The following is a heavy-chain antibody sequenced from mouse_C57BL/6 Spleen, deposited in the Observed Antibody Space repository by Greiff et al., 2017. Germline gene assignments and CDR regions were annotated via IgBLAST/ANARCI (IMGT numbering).Heavy chain of an antibody. V-gene: IGHV5-17*01. CDR2: ISSGSSTI. Sequence: EVQVVESGGGLVKPGGSLKLSCAASGFTFSDYGMHWVRQAPEQGLEWVAYISSGSSTIYYADTVTGRFTISRDNAKNTLCLQMTSLRSEDTAMYYCARYYWFAYWGQGTLVTVSA. CDR3: ARYYWFAY. J-gene: IGHJ3*01. D-gene: IGHD1-1*01. CDR1: GFTFSDYG.